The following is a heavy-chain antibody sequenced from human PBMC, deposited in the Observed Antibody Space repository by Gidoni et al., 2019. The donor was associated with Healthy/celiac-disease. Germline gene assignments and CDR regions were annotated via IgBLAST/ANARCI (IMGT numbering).Heavy chain of an antibody. Sequence: EKRVQSGAEVKKPGASVKVACKASGDTYTGYYMHWVRQAPGQGLEWMGWINPNSGGTNYAQKFQGRVTMTRDTSISTAYMELSRLRSDDTAVYYCARGYCSGGSCYRGMDVWGQGTTVTVSS. J-gene: IGHJ6*02. CDR3: ARGYCSGGSCYRGMDV. CDR1: GDTYTGYY. CDR2: INPNSGGT. D-gene: IGHD2-15*01. V-gene: IGHV1-2*02.